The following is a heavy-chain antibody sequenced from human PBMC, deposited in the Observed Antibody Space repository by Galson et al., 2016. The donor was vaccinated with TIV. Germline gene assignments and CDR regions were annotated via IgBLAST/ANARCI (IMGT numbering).Heavy chain of an antibody. Sequence: VKVSCKASGGIFSSYSWVRQAPGQGLEWMGVIDPSGGSTTYAQKFQGRVTMTRDTSTSTVYMELSSLTSEDTAVYYCATYGSGRQASFDFRGQGTLVTVSS. V-gene: IGHV1-46*03. CDR1: GGIFSSY. CDR3: ATYGSGRQASFDF. D-gene: IGHD3-10*01. CDR2: IDPSGGST. J-gene: IGHJ4*02.